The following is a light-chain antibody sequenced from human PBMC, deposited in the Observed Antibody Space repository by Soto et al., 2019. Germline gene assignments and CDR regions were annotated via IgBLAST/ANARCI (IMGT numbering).Light chain of an antibody. J-gene: IGKJ4*01. V-gene: IGKV3-11*01. CDR1: QSVSSY. CDR2: DAS. CDR3: QQRSNWPLT. Sequence: EIVLTQSPATLSLSPGERATLSCRASQSVSSYLAWYQQKPGQAPRLLIYDASNRATGIPARFSGSESGTDFTLTISSLEPEDFAVYYCQQRSNWPLTSGGGTKVEIK.